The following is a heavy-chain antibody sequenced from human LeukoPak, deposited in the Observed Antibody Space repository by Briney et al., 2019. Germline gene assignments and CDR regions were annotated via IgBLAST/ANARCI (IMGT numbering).Heavy chain of an antibody. J-gene: IGHJ4*02. V-gene: IGHV1-69*04. Sequence: ASVKVSCKASGYTFTSYGISWVRQAPGQGLEWMGRIIPILGIANYAQKFQGRVTITADKSTSTAYMELSSLRSEDTAVYYCARGLREGNDYWGQGTLVTVSS. CDR3: ARGLREGNDY. CDR2: IIPILGIA. CDR1: GYTFTSYG. D-gene: IGHD5-12*01.